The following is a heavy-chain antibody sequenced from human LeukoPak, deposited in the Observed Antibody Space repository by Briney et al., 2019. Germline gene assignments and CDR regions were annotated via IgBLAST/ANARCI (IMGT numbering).Heavy chain of an antibody. Sequence: GGSLRLSCAASGFSFSGSAMSWVRQAPGKGLEWVSGITGTGGSTYYADSVKGRFTISRDNSKNTLYVQVNSLGTEDTAAYYCAKGSYYDSSGSFYFDYWGQGTLVTVSS. D-gene: IGHD3-22*01. V-gene: IGHV3-23*01. CDR1: GFSFSGSA. CDR3: AKGSYYDSSGSFYFDY. J-gene: IGHJ4*02. CDR2: ITGTGGST.